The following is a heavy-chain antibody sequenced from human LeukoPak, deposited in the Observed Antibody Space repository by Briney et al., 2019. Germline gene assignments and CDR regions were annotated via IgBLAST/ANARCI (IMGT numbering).Heavy chain of an antibody. V-gene: IGHV4-4*09. CDR3: ARFHSGPSGWYVLWYFDL. D-gene: IGHD6-19*01. J-gene: IGHJ2*01. CDR1: GGSGSSYY. Sequence: PSETLSLTCTVSGGSGSSYYWSWIRQPPGKGLEWIGYIYSSENTKYNSSLESRVTMSVDTSKNQFFLKLSSVTAADTAVYYCARFHSGPSGWYVLWYFDLWGRGTLVTVSS. CDR2: IYSSENT.